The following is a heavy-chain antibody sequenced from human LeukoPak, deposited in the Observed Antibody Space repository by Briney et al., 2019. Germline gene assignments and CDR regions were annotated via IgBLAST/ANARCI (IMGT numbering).Heavy chain of an antibody. CDR3: ARIGRGGQKLPDY. V-gene: IGHV4-39*01. D-gene: IGHD3-10*01. J-gene: IGHJ4*02. CDR2: IYYSGST. CDR1: GGSISSSSYY. Sequence: SETLPLTCTVSGGSISSSSYYWGGIRQPPGKGLEWIGSIYYSGSTYYNPSLKSRVTISVDTSKNQFSLKLSSVTAADTAVYYCARIGRGGQKLPDYWGQGTLVSVSS.